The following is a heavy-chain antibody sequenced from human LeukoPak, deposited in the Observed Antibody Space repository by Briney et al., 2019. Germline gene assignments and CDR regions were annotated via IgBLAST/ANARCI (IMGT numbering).Heavy chain of an antibody. J-gene: IGHJ4*02. CDR2: ISSSGSTI. CDR3: ARIITGTTFRALPLYY. D-gene: IGHD1-7*01. CDR1: GFTFNNYA. Sequence: PGGSLRLSCAASGFTFNNYAMSWVRQAPGKGLEWVSYISSSGSTIYYADSVKGRFTISRDNAKNSLYLQMNSLRAEDTAVYYCARIITGTTFRALPLYYWGQGTLVTVSS. V-gene: IGHV3-11*04.